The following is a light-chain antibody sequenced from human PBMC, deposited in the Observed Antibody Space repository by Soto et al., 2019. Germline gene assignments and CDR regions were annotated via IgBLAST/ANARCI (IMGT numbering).Light chain of an antibody. CDR3: QQFKSYSWS. Sequence: DIQMTQSPSTLSASVADIFTISCRASQSIGSWLAWYQQKPGRAPKLLIFDASNLEGGVPSRFSGSGSGTEFTLTISSLQHDDFATYYCQQFKSYSWSFGQGTKVDIK. V-gene: IGKV1-5*01. CDR2: DAS. J-gene: IGKJ1*01. CDR1: QSIGSW.